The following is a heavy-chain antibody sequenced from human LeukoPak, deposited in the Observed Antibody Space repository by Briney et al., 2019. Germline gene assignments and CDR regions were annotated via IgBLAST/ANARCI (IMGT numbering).Heavy chain of an antibody. CDR3: AARNSNGWYWDY. CDR1: GFTFNSYA. Sequence: GGSLRLSCAASGFTFNSYAMSWVRQAPGKGLEWVSGISGGGVGTYHADAVKGRFTISRDNSKNTLFLQMNSLRAEDTAVYYCAARNSNGWYWDYWGQGTLVTVSS. CDR2: ISGGGVGT. D-gene: IGHD6-19*01. J-gene: IGHJ4*02. V-gene: IGHV3-23*01.